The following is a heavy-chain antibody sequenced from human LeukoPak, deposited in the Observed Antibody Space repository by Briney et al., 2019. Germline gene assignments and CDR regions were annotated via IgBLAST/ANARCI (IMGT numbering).Heavy chain of an antibody. CDR2: IYYSGST. V-gene: IGHV4-61*01. CDR1: GYSISSSYY. D-gene: IGHD1-26*01. Sequence: SETLSLTCTVSGYSISSSYYWSWIRQPPGKGLEWIGCIYYSGSTNYNPSLKSRVTISVDTSKNQFSLKLSSVTAADTAVYYCARNSGSYQEYFQHWDQGTLVTVSS. CDR3: ARNSGSYQEYFQH. J-gene: IGHJ1*01.